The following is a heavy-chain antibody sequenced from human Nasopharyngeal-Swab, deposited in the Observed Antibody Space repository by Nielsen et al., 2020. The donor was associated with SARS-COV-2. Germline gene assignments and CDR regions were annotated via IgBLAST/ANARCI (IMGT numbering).Heavy chain of an antibody. CDR2: INPSGGST. D-gene: IGHD2-15*01. J-gene: IGHJ4*02. CDR1: GYTFTSYY. Sequence: ASVKVSCKASGYTFTSYYMRWVRQAPGQGLEWMGIINPSGGSTSYAQKFQGRVTMTRDTSTSTVYMELSSLRPEDTAVYYCARDLPYIGWDYWGQGTLVTVSS. V-gene: IGHV1-46*01. CDR3: ARDLPYIGWDY.